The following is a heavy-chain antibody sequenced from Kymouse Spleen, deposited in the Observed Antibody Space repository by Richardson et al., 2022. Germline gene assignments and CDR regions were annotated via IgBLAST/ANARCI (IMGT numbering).Heavy chain of an antibody. J-gene: IGHJ4*02. CDR1: GGSVSSGSYY. V-gene: IGHV4-61*01. Sequence: QVQLQESGPGLVKPSETLSLTCTVSGGSVSSGSYYWSWIRQPPGKGLEWIGYIYYSGSTNYNPSLKSRVTISVDTSKNQFSLKLSSVTAADTAVYYCAREMYSSSSGHDYWGQGTLVTVSS. D-gene: IGHD6-6*01. CDR3: AREMYSSSSGHDY. CDR2: IYYSGST.